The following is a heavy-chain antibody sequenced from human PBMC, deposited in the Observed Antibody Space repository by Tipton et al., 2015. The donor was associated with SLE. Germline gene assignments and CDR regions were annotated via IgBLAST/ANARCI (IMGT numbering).Heavy chain of an antibody. CDR1: GDSVSSNSAA. Sequence: GLVKPSQTLSLTCAISGDSVSSNSAAWNWIRQSPSRGLEWLGRTYYRSKWYNDYAVSVKSRITINPDTSKNQFSLKLSSVTAADTAVYYCARDLGYSGYDGKNWYFDLWGRGTLVTVSS. CDR2: TYYRSKWYN. J-gene: IGHJ2*01. V-gene: IGHV6-1*01. D-gene: IGHD5-12*01. CDR3: ARDLGYSGYDGKNWYFDL.